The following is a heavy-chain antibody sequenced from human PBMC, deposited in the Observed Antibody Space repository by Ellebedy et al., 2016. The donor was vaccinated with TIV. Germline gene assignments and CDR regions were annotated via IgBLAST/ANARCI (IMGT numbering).Heavy chain of an antibody. V-gene: IGHV1-2*04. J-gene: IGHJ6*02. CDR1: GYTFTGYY. D-gene: IGHD2-15*01. CDR3: ASSYCSGGSCYGFPDYYYGMDV. Sequence: ASVKVSXXASGYTFTGYYMHWVRQAPGQGLEWMGWINPNSGGTNYAQKFQGWVTMTRDTSISTAYTELSSLRSEDTAVYYCASSYCSGGSCYGFPDYYYGMDVWGQGTTVTVSS. CDR2: INPNSGGT.